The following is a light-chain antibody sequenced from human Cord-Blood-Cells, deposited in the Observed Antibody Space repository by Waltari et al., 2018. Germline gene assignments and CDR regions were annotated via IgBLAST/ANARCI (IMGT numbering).Light chain of an antibody. CDR3: SSYTSSSTWV. CDR1: SSDVGGYNY. V-gene: IGLV2-14*01. CDR2: EVS. J-gene: IGLJ3*02. Sequence: QSALTQPASVSGSPGQSITISCTGTSSDVGGYNYVSWYQQHPGKAPKPMIYEVSKRPSWVSNRFSGSTSGNTASLTISGIQAEDEADYYCSSYTSSSTWVFGGGTKLTVL.